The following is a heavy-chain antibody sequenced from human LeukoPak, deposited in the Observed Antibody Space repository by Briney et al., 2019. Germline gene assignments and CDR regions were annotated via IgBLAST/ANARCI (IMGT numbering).Heavy chain of an antibody. CDR2: INPNSGGT. CDR3: ARDASSFYYMDV. CDR1: GYTFTGYY. J-gene: IGHJ6*03. D-gene: IGHD2-2*01. V-gene: IGHV1-2*02. Sequence: ASVKVSCKASGYTFTGYYMHWVRQAPGQGLEWMGWINPNSGGTNYAQKFQGRVTMTRDTSISTAYVELSRLRSDDTAVYYCARDASSFYYMDVWGKGTTVTVSS.